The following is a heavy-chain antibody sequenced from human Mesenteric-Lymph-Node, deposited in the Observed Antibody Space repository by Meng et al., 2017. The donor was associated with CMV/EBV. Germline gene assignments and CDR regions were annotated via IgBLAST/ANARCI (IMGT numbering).Heavy chain of an antibody. CDR1: GGSISSGGYY. V-gene: IGHV4-31*03. D-gene: IGHD1-14*01. CDR2: IYYGRSA. J-gene: IGHJ4*02. CDR3: ASAIRTGTYDY. Sequence: TGAGGSISSGGYYWGWIRQQPGKSLEWVGYIYYGRSAYYNPSLKSRVTISVDKSKNKYSLKLSTVTAADTAVYYCASAIRTGTYDYWGQGTLVTVSS.